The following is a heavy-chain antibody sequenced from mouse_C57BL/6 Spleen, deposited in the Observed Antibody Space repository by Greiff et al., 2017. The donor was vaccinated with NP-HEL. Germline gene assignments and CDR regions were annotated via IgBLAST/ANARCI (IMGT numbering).Heavy chain of an antibody. Sequence: QVQLKQPGAELVKPGASVKMSCKASGYTFTSYWITWVKQRPGQGLEWIGDIYPGSGSTNYNEKFKSKATLTVDTSSSTAYMQLSSLTSEDSAVYYCARWGWSRGNFDYWGQGTTLTVSS. CDR2: IYPGSGST. CDR3: ARWGWSRGNFDY. D-gene: IGHD2-3*01. CDR1: GYTFTSYW. J-gene: IGHJ2*01. V-gene: IGHV1-55*01.